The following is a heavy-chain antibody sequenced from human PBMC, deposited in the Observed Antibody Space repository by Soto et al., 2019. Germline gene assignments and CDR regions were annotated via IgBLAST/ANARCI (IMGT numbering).Heavy chain of an antibody. CDR1: GFTFSSYE. Sequence: GSLRLSCAASGFTFSSYELNRVRQAPGKGLEWVSYISDSGGTVYYADSVEGRFTVSRDNGQNSVYLQMNSLRAEDTAVYYCAGDLLHYDIWSGYSAYFYYGMDVWGPATTVTVSS. J-gene: IGHJ6*02. CDR3: AGDLLHYDIWSGYSAYFYYGMDV. D-gene: IGHD3-3*01. CDR2: ISDSGGTV. V-gene: IGHV3-48*03.